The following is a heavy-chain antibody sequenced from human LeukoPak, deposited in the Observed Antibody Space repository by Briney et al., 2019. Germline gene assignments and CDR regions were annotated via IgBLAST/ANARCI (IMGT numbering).Heavy chain of an antibody. D-gene: IGHD3-10*01. CDR1: GGTFSSYA. CDR2: IIPIFGTA. V-gene: IGHV1-69*05. Sequence: ASVKVSCKASGGTFSSYAISWVRQAPGQGLEWMGGIIPIFGTANYAQKFQGRVTITTDESTSTAYMELSSQRSEDTAVYYCARDGNALVRGVLYDAFDIWGQGTMVTVSS. J-gene: IGHJ3*02. CDR3: ARDGNALVRGVLYDAFDI.